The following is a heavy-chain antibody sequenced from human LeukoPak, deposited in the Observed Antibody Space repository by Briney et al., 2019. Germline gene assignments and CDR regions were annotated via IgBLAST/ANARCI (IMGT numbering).Heavy chain of an antibody. D-gene: IGHD5-18*01. CDR3: ARDWFHSYGHDY. J-gene: IGHJ4*02. CDR2: INSDGSST. CDR1: GFTFSSYW. Sequence: GGSLRLSCAASGFTFSSYWMHWVRQAPGKGLVWVSRINSDGSSTSYADSVKGRFTISRDNAKNTLYLQMDSLRAEDTAVYYCARDWFHSYGHDYWGQGTLVTVSS. V-gene: IGHV3-74*01.